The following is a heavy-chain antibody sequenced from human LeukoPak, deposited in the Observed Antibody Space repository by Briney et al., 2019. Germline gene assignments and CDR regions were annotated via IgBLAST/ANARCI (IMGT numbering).Heavy chain of an antibody. D-gene: IGHD6-19*01. J-gene: IGHJ4*02. V-gene: IGHV4-59*01. Sequence: SETLSPTCTVSAGSISNYYWSWIRQPPGKGLEWIGCIYYTGSTNYNPSLKSRVTISVDTSRNQFSLKLDSVTAADTAVYYCARGGLAVAGNLDYWGQGTLVTVSS. CDR1: AGSISNYY. CDR3: ARGGLAVAGNLDY. CDR2: IYYTGST.